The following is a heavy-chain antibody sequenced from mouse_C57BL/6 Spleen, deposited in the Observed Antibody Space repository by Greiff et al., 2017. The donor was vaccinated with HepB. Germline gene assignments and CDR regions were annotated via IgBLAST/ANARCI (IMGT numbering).Heavy chain of an antibody. J-gene: IGHJ1*03. Sequence: EVQLVESGGGLVQPGGSLKLSCAASGIDFSRYWMSWVRRAPGKGLEWIGEINPDSSTINYAPSLKDKFIISRDNAKNTLYLQMSKVRSEDTALYYCASPGASYYSNLYWYFDVWGTGTTVTVSS. CDR3: ASPGASYYSNLYWYFDV. CDR2: INPDSSTI. V-gene: IGHV4-1*01. D-gene: IGHD2-5*01. CDR1: GIDFSRYW.